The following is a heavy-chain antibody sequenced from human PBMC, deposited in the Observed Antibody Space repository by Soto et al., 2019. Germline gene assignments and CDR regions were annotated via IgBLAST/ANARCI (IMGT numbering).Heavy chain of an antibody. D-gene: IGHD2-21*01. Sequence: SEPLSLTCTVSGGSISSYYWSWIRQPPGKGLEWIGYIYYSGSTNYNPSLKSRVTISVDTSKSQFSLKLSSVTAADTAVYYCATVWGYYFDYWGQGNLVTVS. J-gene: IGHJ4*02. CDR3: ATVWGYYFDY. CDR2: IYYSGST. V-gene: IGHV4-59*01. CDR1: GGSISSYY.